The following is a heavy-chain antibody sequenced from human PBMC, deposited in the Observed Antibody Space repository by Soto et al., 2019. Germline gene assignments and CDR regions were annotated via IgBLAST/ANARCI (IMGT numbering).Heavy chain of an antibody. CDR1: GFTVCAMF. V-gene: IGHV3-53*01. CDR2: IYPAGPK. J-gene: IGHJ4*02. CDR3: ARDADSGGLDY. Sequence: GGSLRLYGAASGFTVCAMFMNWVRQAPGKGLEWVSVIYPAGPKYYADPVKGRFTISRDKSKNTLFLQLNNLRAEDTAVYYCARDADSGGLDYWGQGILVTVSS. D-gene: IGHD6-19*01.